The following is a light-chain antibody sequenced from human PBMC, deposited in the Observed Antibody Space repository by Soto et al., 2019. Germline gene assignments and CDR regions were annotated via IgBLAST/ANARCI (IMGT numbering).Light chain of an antibody. V-gene: IGKV3-20*01. Sequence: EIVLTQSPATLSLSPGERATLSCRASQSVSRYLAWYQQKPGQAPRLLIYDASNRATGIPARFSGSGSGTDFTLTISRLEPEDFAVYVCQQYGSSPTTFGQGTKVDIK. CDR2: DAS. CDR1: QSVSRY. CDR3: QQYGSSPTT. J-gene: IGKJ1*01.